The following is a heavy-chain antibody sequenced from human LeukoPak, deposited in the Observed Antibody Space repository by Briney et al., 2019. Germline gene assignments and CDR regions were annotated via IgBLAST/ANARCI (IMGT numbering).Heavy chain of an antibody. V-gene: IGHV4-39*01. D-gene: IGHD3-10*01. Sequence: SETLSLTCSVSGGSISSSSYFWGWIRQPPGKGLEWIASVHYSGSTYYNPSLKSRLTISVDTSKNQFSLELSSVTAADTALYFCARQLYVSGSYYAPMDVWGKGTTVTISS. CDR3: ARQLYVSGSYYAPMDV. CDR1: GGSISSSSYF. CDR2: VHYSGST. J-gene: IGHJ6*03.